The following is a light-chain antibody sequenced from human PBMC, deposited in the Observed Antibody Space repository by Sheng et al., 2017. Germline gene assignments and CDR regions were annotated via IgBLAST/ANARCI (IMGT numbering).Light chain of an antibody. V-gene: IGKV1-33*01. CDR2: DAS. J-gene: IGKJ5*01. CDR3: QQCDEWIT. Sequence: DIQMTQSPSSLSASVGDRVTITCQASQDIRTYLNWYQQKPGKAPKLLIYDASNLEVGVPSRFSGSGSGTHFTLTISSLQPEDIGIYYCQQCDEWITFGQGTRLDMK. CDR1: QDIRTY.